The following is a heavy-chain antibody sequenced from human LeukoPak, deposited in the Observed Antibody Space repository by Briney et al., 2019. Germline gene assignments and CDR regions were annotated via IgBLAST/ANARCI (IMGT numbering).Heavy chain of an antibody. V-gene: IGHV3-21*01. CDR2: ISSSSSCI. CDR3: ARGYVWGSYHRY. J-gene: IGHJ4*02. CDR1: GFTFSSYS. Sequence: GGSLRLSCAASGFTFSSYSMNWVRQAPGKGLEWVSSISSSSSCIYYADSVKGRFTISGDNAKNSLYLQMNSLRAEDTAVYYCARGYVWGSYHRYWGQGTLVTVSS. D-gene: IGHD3-16*02.